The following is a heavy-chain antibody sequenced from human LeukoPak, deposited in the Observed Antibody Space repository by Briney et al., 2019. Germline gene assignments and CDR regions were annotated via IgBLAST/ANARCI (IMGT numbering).Heavy chain of an antibody. CDR2: ISSSSNYI. Sequence: PGGSLRLSCAASGFTFSSYSMNWVRQAPGKGLEWVSSISSSSNYIYYADSVKGRFTISRDNAKKSLFLQMNSLRAEDTAVYYCARDGNVWGSYRFFDYWGQGTLVTVSS. CDR3: ARDGNVWGSYRFFDY. J-gene: IGHJ4*02. D-gene: IGHD3-16*02. V-gene: IGHV3-21*01. CDR1: GFTFSSYS.